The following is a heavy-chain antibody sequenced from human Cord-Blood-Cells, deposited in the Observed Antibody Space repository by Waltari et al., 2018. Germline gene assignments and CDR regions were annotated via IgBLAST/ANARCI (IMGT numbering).Heavy chain of an antibody. CDR3: ARDRFSTGVYDY. CDR2: LIPSFGTA. D-gene: IGHD3-3*01. Sequence: QVQLVQSGAEVKKPGSSVKVSCKASGGTFSSYAISWVRQAPGQGLEWMGRLIPSFGTANYAQKFQGRVTITADESTSTAYMELSSLRSEDTAVYYCARDRFSTGVYDYWGQGPLVTVSS. J-gene: IGHJ4*02. V-gene: IGHV1-69*01. CDR1: GGTFSSYA.